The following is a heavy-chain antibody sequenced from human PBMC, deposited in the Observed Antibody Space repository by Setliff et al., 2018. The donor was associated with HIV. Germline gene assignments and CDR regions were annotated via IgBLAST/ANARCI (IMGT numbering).Heavy chain of an antibody. D-gene: IGHD4-17*01. CDR2: IYYNGNT. CDR1: GGSFSGYY. Sequence: KPSETLSLTCAVYGGSFSGYYWSWIRQPPGKGLEWIGHIYYNGNTNYTPSLKSRGTISVDTSKNQFSLKLTSVTAADTAVYYCAREIYGGNSRPCDYWGQGTLVTVSS. J-gene: IGHJ4*02. V-gene: IGHV4-34*11. CDR3: AREIYGGNSRPCDY.